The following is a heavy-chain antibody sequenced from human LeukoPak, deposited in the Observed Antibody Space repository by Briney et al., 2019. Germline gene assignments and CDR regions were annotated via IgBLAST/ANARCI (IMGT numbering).Heavy chain of an antibody. CDR2: ISSSGSTI. CDR3: ARVWSGYSNSDY. Sequence: GGSLRLSSAASGFIFSSYVMTWVRQAPGKGLESVSYISSSGSTILYADSVKGRFTISRDNAKNSLYLQMNSLRGEDTAVYYCARVWSGYSNSDYWGQGTLVTVSA. D-gene: IGHD3-3*01. J-gene: IGHJ4*02. CDR1: GFIFSSYV. V-gene: IGHV3-48*01.